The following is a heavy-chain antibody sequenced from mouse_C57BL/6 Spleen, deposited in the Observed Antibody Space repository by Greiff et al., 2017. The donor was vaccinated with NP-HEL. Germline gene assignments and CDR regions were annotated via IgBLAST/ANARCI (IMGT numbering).Heavy chain of an antibody. CDR2: IWSGGST. Sequence: QVQLKESGPGLVQPSQSLSITCTVSGFSLTSYGVHWVRQPPGKGLEWLGVIWSGGSTDYNAAFISRLSISKDNSKSQVFFKMNSLQADDTAIYYCAKEATVVARAMDYWGQGTSVTVSS. D-gene: IGHD1-1*01. V-gene: IGHV2-4*01. J-gene: IGHJ4*01. CDR1: GFSLTSYG. CDR3: AKEATVVARAMDY.